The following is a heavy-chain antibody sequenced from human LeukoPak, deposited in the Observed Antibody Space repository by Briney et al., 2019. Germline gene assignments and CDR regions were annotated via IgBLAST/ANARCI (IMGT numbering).Heavy chain of an antibody. CDR1: GFTFSSYG. V-gene: IGHV3-33*01. Sequence: GGSLRLSCAASGFTFSSYGMHWVRQAPGKWLEWVAVIWYDGSNKYYADSVKGRFTISRDNSKNTLYLQMNSLSAEDTAVYYCARDFKGSYYFDYWGQGTLVTVSS. CDR2: IWYDGSNK. J-gene: IGHJ4*02. CDR3: ARDFKGSYYFDY.